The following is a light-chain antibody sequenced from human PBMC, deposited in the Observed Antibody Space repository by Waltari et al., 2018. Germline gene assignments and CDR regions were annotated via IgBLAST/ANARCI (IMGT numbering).Light chain of an antibody. CDR1: SSNTASSF. V-gene: IGLV1-44*01. CDR2: KND. J-gene: IGLJ2*01. Sequence: QSVLTHPHSASGTPGQGTTISCSGTSSNTASSFVIWYPHLPATAPKRLIYKNDQRPSGVPVLFSGSNSGNTATLTISRTQVLDEADYYCQSWDSTTVVFGGGTKLTVL. CDR3: QSWDSTTVV.